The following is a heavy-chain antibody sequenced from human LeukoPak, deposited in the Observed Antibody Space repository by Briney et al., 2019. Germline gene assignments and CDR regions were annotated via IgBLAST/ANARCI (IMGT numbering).Heavy chain of an antibody. CDR1: GYSISSGYY. Sequence: SETLSLTCGVSGYSISSGYYWGWIRQPPGKGLEWIGNMYHSGSTDYNPSLKSRVTISIDTPKNQFSLNLRSVTAADTAVYYCARHKSYCTTSTCYYIDSWGQGTLVTVSS. D-gene: IGHD2-2*01. J-gene: IGHJ5*01. V-gene: IGHV4-38-2*01. CDR3: ARHKSYCTTSTCYYIDS. CDR2: MYHSGST.